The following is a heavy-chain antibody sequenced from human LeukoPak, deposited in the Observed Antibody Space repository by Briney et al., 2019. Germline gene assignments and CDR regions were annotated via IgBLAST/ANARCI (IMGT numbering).Heavy chain of an antibody. CDR3: AKGDGDRYFDY. CDR2: ISGSGGST. V-gene: IGHV3-23*01. Sequence: GGSLRLSCAASGFNVSSNYMAWVRQAPGKGLEWVSAISGSGGSTYYADSVKGRFTISRDNSKNTLYLQMNSLRAEDTAVYYCAKGDGDRYFDYWGQGTLVTVSS. J-gene: IGHJ4*02. D-gene: IGHD4-17*01. CDR1: GFNVSSNY.